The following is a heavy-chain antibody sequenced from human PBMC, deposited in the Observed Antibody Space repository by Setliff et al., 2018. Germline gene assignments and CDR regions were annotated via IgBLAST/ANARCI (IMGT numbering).Heavy chain of an antibody. CDR2: ISASGRTT. D-gene: IGHD3-22*01. CDR1: GFTFSSYA. Sequence: GGSLRLSCAASGFTFSSYAMSWVRQAPGKGLEWVSAISASGRTTYSADSVKGRFTISRDNSKNTLYLQMDSLRAEDTAVYYCARDGDYYDSSGYYDYWGQGTLVTVSS. V-gene: IGHV3-23*01. CDR3: ARDGDYYDSSGYYDY. J-gene: IGHJ4*02.